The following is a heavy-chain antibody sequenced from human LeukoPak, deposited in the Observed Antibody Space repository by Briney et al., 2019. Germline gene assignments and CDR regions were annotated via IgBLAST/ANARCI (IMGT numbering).Heavy chain of an antibody. CDR1: GFTFRDYW. Sequence: GGSLRLSCAASGFTFRDYWMAWVRQAAGKGLEWVASIEPDGSEKYYADSVKGRFTLSRDNVENSLYLQMNTLRVDDTAVYYCAQGHYHMDVGGHGTTVTVSS. J-gene: IGHJ6*02. CDR2: IEPDGSEK. CDR3: AQGHYHMDV. V-gene: IGHV3-7*01.